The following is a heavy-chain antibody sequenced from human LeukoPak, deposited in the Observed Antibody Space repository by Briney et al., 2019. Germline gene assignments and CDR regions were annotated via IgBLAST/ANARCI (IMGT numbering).Heavy chain of an antibody. D-gene: IGHD3-22*01. CDR1: GGSISSYY. J-gene: IGHJ4*02. V-gene: IGHV4-4*07. Sequence: SETLSLTCTVSGGSISSYYWSWIRQPAGKGLKWIGRIHTSGSTNYSPSLKGRVTMSVDTSKNQFSLKLSSVTAADTAVYYCARDRYYYDSSARYFDYWGQGTLVTVSS. CDR2: IHTSGST. CDR3: ARDRYYYDSSARYFDY.